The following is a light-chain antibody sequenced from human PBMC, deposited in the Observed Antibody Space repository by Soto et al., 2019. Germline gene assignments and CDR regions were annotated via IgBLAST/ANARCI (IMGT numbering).Light chain of an antibody. J-gene: IGKJ3*01. CDR3: QHYSTYSLT. Sequence: IQMTQSPSTLSASVGDRVTITCRASQSIGAWLAWYQQKPGKAPNLLIYDASSLESGVPSRFSGSGSWTEFTLTIHSLQPDDFGTFYCQHYSTYSLTFGPGTKVDIK. V-gene: IGKV1-5*01. CDR2: DAS. CDR1: QSIGAW.